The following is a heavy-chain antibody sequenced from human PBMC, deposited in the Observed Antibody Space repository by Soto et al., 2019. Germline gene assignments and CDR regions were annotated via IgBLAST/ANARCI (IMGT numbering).Heavy chain of an antibody. Sequence: SKSLSLTWAVYGGSFCGYYWTWIRQPPGKGLEWVGEIGHSGSATYSPSLKSRVTISVDTSNNQFSLRLGSVTAADTAVYYCARGGNCIVSSCPLCSNYCLGVYGQGTTFTVSS. V-gene: IGHV4-34*01. CDR3: ARGGNCIVSSCPLCSNYCLGV. J-gene: IGHJ6*02. D-gene: IGHD3-16*01. CDR1: GGSFCGYY. CDR2: IGHSGSA.